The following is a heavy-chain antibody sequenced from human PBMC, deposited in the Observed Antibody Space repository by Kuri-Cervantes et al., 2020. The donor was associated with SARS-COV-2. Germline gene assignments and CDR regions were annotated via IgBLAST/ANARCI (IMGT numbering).Heavy chain of an antibody. CDR2: ISGSGGST. Sequence: GESLKISCEASGFTFSSYAMSWVRQAPGKGLEWVSAISGSGGSTYYADSVKGRFTISRDNSKNTLYLHMNSLRAEDTAVYYCTRWGSGGDDGYDIWGQGTMVTVSS. D-gene: IGHD2-15*01. CDR1: GFTFSSYA. V-gene: IGHV3-23*01. J-gene: IGHJ3*02. CDR3: TRWGSGGDDGYDI.